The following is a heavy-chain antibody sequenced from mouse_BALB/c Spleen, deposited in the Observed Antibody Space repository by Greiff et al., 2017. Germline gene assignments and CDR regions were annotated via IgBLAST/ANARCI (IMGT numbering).Heavy chain of an antibody. CDR1: GYSITSDYA. J-gene: IGHJ4*01. CDR2: ISYSGST. CDR3: ARYYGYGYAMDY. Sequence: EVKLQESGPGLVKPSQSLSLTCTVTGYSITSDYAWNWIRQFPGNKLEWMGYISYSGSTSYNPSLKSRISITRDTSKNQFFLQLNSVTTEDTATYYCARYYGYGYAMDYWGQGTSVTVSS. V-gene: IGHV3-2*02. D-gene: IGHD2-2*01.